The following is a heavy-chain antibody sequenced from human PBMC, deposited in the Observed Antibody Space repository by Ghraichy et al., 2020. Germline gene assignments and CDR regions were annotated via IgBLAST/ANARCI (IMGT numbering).Heavy chain of an antibody. CDR2: IYYSGTT. D-gene: IGHD2-15*01. CDR3: ARGVEP. V-gene: IGHV4-39*01. J-gene: IGHJ5*02. Sequence: SETLSLTCTVSGGSISGSTYSWGWIRQPPGKGLEWIGSIYYSGTTYYNPSLKSRVTVSVDTSKNQFSLKVTSVTAADTAVYFCARGVEPWGQGTLVTVSS. CDR1: GGSISGSTYS.